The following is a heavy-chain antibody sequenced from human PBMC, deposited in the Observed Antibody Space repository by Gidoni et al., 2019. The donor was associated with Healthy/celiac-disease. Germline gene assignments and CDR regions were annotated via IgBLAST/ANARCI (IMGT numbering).Heavy chain of an antibody. CDR3: ARYCSSTSCYETRSYYYYGMDV. CDR2: IIPTFGTA. V-gene: IGHV1-69*01. CDR1: GGTFSSYA. D-gene: IGHD2-2*01. Sequence: QVQLVQSGAEVKKPGSSVKVSCKASGGTFSSYAISWARQAPGQGLEWTGGIIPTFGTANYAQKLQGRVTITADESTSTAYMELSSLRSEDTAVYYCARYCSSTSCYETRSYYYYGMDVWGQGTTVTVSS. J-gene: IGHJ6*02.